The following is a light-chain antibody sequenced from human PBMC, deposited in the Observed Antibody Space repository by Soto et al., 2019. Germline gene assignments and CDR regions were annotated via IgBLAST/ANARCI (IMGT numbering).Light chain of an antibody. J-gene: IGLJ2*01. CDR2: LNSDGSH. CDR3: QTWGTDIVV. Sequence: QLVLTQSPSASASLGASVKLTCTLSSGHSSYAIAWHQQQPEKGPRYLMKLNSDGSHSKGDGIPDRFSGSSSGAERYLTISSLLSEDEADYYCQTWGTDIVVFGGGTKLTV. CDR1: SGHSSYA. V-gene: IGLV4-69*01.